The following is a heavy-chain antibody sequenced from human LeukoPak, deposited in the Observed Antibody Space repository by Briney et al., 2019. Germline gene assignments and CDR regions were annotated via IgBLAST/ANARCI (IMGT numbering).Heavy chain of an antibody. CDR2: IWHDGSQK. J-gene: IGHJ4*02. CDR1: GFIFTKYG. D-gene: IGHD5-24*01. CDR3: GRVGYTGNSVPIDY. Sequence: GGSLRLSCAASGFIFTKYGMHWVRQAPGKGLEWVAIIWHDGSQKHYGDSAKGRFTISRDDSRNMLYLEMNSLRADDTAVYYRGRVGYTGNSVPIDYWGQGTLVTVSA. V-gene: IGHV3-33*01.